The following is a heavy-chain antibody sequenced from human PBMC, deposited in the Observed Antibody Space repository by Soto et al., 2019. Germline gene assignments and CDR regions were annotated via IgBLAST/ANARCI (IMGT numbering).Heavy chain of an antibody. Sequence: GSLRLSCAASGFTFSSYSLHCVRQAPGNGLEWVSSISSSSSYIYYADSVKGRFTISRDNAKNSLYLQMNSLRAEDTAVYYCARGVPLVAFDIWGQGTMVTVSS. V-gene: IGHV3-21*01. CDR2: ISSSSSYI. D-gene: IGHD3-16*01. CDR1: GFTFSSYS. J-gene: IGHJ3*02. CDR3: ARGVPLVAFDI.